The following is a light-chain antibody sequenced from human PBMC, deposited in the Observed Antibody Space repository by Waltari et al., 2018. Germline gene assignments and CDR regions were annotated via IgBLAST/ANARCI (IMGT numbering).Light chain of an antibody. J-gene: IGKJ1*01. CDR1: QSVRGS. V-gene: IGKV3-20*01. Sequence: EIVLTQSPGTLSLSPGERATLSCRASQSVRGSLAWYQQKAGQAPRLLIYGASSRATGIPDRFSGGGSGTDFIRTISRLEPEDFAVYYCQHYVRLPATFGQGTKVEI. CDR3: QHYVRLPAT. CDR2: GAS.